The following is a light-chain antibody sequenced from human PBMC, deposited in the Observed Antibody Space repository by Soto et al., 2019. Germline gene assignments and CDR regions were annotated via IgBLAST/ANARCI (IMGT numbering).Light chain of an antibody. CDR3: QQGSNWLGT. CDR1: QSVSSY. V-gene: IGKV3-11*01. Sequence: EIVLTQSPATLSLSPGERATLSCRASQSVSSYLAWYQQKPGQAPRLLIYDASNRATGIPARFSGSGSGTDFTLTISRLAPEDFAVYSCQQGSNWLGTFGQGTKLEIK. J-gene: IGKJ2*01. CDR2: DAS.